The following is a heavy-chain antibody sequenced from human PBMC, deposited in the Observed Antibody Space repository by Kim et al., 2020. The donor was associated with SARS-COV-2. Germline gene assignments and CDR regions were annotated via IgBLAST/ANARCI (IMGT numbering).Heavy chain of an antibody. CDR2: ISSSSTI. CDR1: GFTFSSYS. Sequence: GGSLRLSCAASGFTFSSYSMNWVRQAPGKGLEWVSYISSSSTIYYADSVKGRFTISRDNAKNSLYLQMNSLRDEDTAVYYCARDRGGALWFSAMPWDQGTLVTVSS. V-gene: IGHV3-48*02. D-gene: IGHD3-10*01. CDR3: ARDRGGALWFSAMP. J-gene: IGHJ5*02.